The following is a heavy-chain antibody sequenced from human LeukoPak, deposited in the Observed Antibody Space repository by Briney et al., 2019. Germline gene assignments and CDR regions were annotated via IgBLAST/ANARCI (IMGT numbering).Heavy chain of an antibody. Sequence: PGGSLRLSCAASGFTFSSYAMSWVRQAPGKGLEWVSAISGSGGSTYYADSVKGQFTISRDNSKNTLYLQMNSLRAEDTAVYYCAKDRIVVVVAATYHDAFDIWGQGTMVTVSS. V-gene: IGHV3-23*01. J-gene: IGHJ3*02. CDR3: AKDRIVVVVAATYHDAFDI. D-gene: IGHD2-15*01. CDR2: ISGSGGST. CDR1: GFTFSSYA.